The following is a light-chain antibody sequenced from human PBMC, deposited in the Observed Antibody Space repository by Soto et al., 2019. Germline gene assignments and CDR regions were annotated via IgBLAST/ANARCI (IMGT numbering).Light chain of an antibody. Sequence: SALTQPRSVSGSPGQSVTISCTGTSSDVGGYNYVSWYQQHPGKAPKLIIYDVTERPSGVPDRFSGSKSGNTASLTISGLQAEDETDYYCCSYAGDYVVFGGGTKLTVL. J-gene: IGLJ2*01. CDR3: CSYAGDYVV. CDR1: SSDVGGYNY. V-gene: IGLV2-11*01. CDR2: DVT.